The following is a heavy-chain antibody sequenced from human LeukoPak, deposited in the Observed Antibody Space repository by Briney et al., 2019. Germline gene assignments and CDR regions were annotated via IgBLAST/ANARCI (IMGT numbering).Heavy chain of an antibody. J-gene: IGHJ4*02. CDR3: ARDDCTKGVCLTSYFDY. D-gene: IGHD2-8*01. CDR1: GFTFSSYA. V-gene: IGHV3-30*04. CDR2: ISYDGSNK. Sequence: GGSLRLSCAASGFTFSSYAMHWVRQAPGKGLEWVAVISYDGSNKYYADSVKGRFTISRDNSKNTLYLQMNSLRAEDTAVYYCARDDCTKGVCLTSYFDYWGQGTLVTVSS.